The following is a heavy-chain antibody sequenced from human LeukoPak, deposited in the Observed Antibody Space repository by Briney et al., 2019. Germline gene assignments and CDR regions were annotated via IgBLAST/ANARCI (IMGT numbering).Heavy chain of an antibody. CDR2: ISYDGSNK. V-gene: IGHV3-30-3*01. CDR3: AKATGLVGAAFDY. Sequence: PGRSLRLSCAASGFTFSSYAMHWVRQAPGKGLEWVAVISYDGSNKYYADSVKGRFTISRDNSKNTLYLQMNSLRAEDTAVYYCAKATGLVGAAFDYWGQGTLVTVSS. J-gene: IGHJ4*02. CDR1: GFTFSSYA. D-gene: IGHD1-26*01.